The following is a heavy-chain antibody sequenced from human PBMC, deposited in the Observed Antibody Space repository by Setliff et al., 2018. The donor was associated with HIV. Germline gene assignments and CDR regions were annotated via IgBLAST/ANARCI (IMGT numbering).Heavy chain of an antibody. CDR1: GGSFSVYY. CDR3: ARVSSTYWYSIFRNYYYHMDV. CDR2: INHSGST. J-gene: IGHJ6*03. Sequence: PSETLSLTCAVYGGSFSVYYWSWIRQPPGKGLEWIGEINHSGSTNYNPSLKSRVTMSVDTSKNQFSLKLSSVTAADTAVYYCARVSSTYWYSIFRNYYYHMDVWGKGTTVTVSS. V-gene: IGHV4-34*01. D-gene: IGHD2-8*02.